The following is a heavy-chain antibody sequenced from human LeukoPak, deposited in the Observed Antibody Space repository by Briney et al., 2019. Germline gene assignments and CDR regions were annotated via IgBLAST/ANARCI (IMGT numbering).Heavy chain of an antibody. Sequence: GGSLRLSCAASGFTFSSYSMNWVRQAPGKGLEWVSSISSSSSYIYYADSVKGRFTISRDDAKNSLYLQMNRLRAEDTAVYYCARERVGYSYGATCFDYWGQGTLVTVSS. CDR3: ARERVGYSYGATCFDY. CDR2: ISSSSSYI. V-gene: IGHV3-21*01. CDR1: GFTFSSYS. D-gene: IGHD5-18*01. J-gene: IGHJ4*02.